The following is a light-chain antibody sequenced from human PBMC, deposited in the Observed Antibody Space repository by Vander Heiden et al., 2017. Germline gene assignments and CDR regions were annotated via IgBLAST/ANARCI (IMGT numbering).Light chain of an antibody. CDR1: QSISSS. CDR3: QQSDSTSYT. CDR2: AAS. V-gene: IGKV1-39*01. J-gene: IGKJ2*01. Sequence: DLQMTQSPSSLSASVGDRVTITCRASQSISSSLNWYQQKPGKAPKLLIYAASSLKSGVPSRFSGSGSGTDFTLTISSLQPEDFATYYCQQSDSTSYTFGQGTKLEIK.